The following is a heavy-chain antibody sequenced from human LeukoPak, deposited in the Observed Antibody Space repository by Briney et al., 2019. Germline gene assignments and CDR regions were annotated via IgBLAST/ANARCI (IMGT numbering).Heavy chain of an antibody. CDR1: GGSISSYY. CDR2: INHSGST. CDR3: ASWGARGYSYGYHY. Sequence: SETLSLTCTVSGGSISSYYWSWIRQPPGKGLEWIGEINHSGSTNYNPSLKSRVTISVDTSKNQFSLKLSSVTAADTAVYYCASWGARGYSYGYHYWGQGTLVTVSS. V-gene: IGHV4-34*01. J-gene: IGHJ4*02. D-gene: IGHD5-18*01.